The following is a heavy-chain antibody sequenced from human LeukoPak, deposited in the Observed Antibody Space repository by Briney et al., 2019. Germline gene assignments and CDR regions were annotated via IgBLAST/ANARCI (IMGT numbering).Heavy chain of an antibody. D-gene: IGHD3-10*01. V-gene: IGHV3-21*04. CDR3: ASDGAKFGALTYYYYYMDV. CDR1: GFTFSSYS. J-gene: IGHJ6*03. Sequence: PGGSLRLSCAASGFTFSSYSMNWVRQAPGKGLEWVSSISSSSSYIYYADSVRGRFTISRDNSKNTLYLQMNSLKAEDTAVYYCASDGAKFGALTYYYYYMDVWGKGTTVTVSS. CDR2: ISSSSSYI.